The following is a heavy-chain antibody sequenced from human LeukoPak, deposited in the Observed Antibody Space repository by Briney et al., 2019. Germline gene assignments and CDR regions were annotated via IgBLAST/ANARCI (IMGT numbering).Heavy chain of an antibody. CDR1: GGTFSGYA. CDR2: IIPIFGTA. J-gene: IGHJ4*02. Sequence: GASVKVSCKASGGTFSGYAISWVRQAPGQGLEWMGGIIPIFGTANYAQKFQGRVTITADESTSTAYMELSSLRSEGTAVYYCARNRGNYDFWSGYFDYWGQGTLVTVSS. D-gene: IGHD3-3*01. V-gene: IGHV1-69*13. CDR3: ARNRGNYDFWSGYFDY.